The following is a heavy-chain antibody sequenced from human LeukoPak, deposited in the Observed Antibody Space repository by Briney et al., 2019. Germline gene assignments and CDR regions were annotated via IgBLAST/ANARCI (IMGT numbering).Heavy chain of an antibody. V-gene: IGHV4-31*03. D-gene: IGHD2-15*01. CDR1: GGSISSGGYY. CDR2: IYYSGST. J-gene: IGHJ6*02. Sequence: SQTLSLTCTVSGGSISSGGYYWSWIRQHPGKGLEWIGYIYYSGSTYYNPSLKSRVTISVDTSKNRFSLKLSSVTAADTAVYYCARVDLDGMDVWGQGTTVTVSS. CDR3: ARVDLDGMDV.